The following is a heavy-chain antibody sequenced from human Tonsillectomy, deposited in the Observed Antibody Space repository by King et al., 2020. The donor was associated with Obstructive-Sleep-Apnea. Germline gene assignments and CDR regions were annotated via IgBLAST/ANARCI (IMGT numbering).Heavy chain of an antibody. CDR2: INYSGST. CDR1: GGSIGSSSYY. CDR3: ARLDIEYSYRYGMDV. D-gene: IGHD2-2*03. J-gene: IGHJ6*02. V-gene: IGHV4-39*07. Sequence: QLQESGPGLVKPSETLSLTCTVSGGSIGSSSYYWGWIRQPPGKGLEWIGSINYSGSTYYNPSLRSRGSISVDTSKNQLSLRLTSVTAADTAVYYCARLDIEYSYRYGMDVWGQGTTVTVSS.